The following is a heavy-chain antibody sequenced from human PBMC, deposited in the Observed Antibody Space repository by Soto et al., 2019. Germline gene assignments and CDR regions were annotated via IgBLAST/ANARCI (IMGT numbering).Heavy chain of an antibody. CDR2: VNAYNGNT. CDR3: ATGAAGIAAHVI. V-gene: IGHV1-18*01. D-gene: IGHD6-13*01. J-gene: IGHJ4*02. Sequence: ASVKVSCKASGYSFTSFGVNWVRQAPGQGLEWMGWVNAYNGNTNYAQKFQGRVTMTADTSTSTAYMEVRSLRSDDTAVYYCATGAAGIAAHVIWAQGTLVTVS. CDR1: GYSFTSFG.